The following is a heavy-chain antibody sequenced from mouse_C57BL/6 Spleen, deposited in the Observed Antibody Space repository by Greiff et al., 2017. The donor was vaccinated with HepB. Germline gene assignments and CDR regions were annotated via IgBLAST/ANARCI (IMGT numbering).Heavy chain of an antibody. CDR1: GYTFTSYW. Sequence: QVQLQQPGAELVKPGASVKMSCKASGYTFTSYWITWVKQRPGQGLEWIGDIYPGSGSTNYNEKFKSKATLTVDTSSSTAYMQLSSLTSEDSAVYYCARGLLRYSYDFDYWGQGTTLTVSS. J-gene: IGHJ2*01. CDR3: ARGLLRYSYDFDY. D-gene: IGHD1-1*01. V-gene: IGHV1-55*01. CDR2: IYPGSGST.